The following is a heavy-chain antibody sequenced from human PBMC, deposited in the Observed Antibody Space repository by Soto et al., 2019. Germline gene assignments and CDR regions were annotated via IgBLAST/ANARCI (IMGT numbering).Heavy chain of an antibody. CDR2: MSGAGRSS. D-gene: IGHD3-3*01. Sequence: DVQLLESGGDLVQPGGSLRLSCAASGFTFSSYALSWVPQAPGKGLEWASSMSGAGRSSYDADSVKGRFTISRDNSKNTLYLQMNNLRAEDTALYYCAKGPIFGVENIYDYWGQGTLVTVSS. V-gene: IGHV3-23*01. CDR3: AKGPIFGVENIYDY. CDR1: GFTFSSYA. J-gene: IGHJ4*02.